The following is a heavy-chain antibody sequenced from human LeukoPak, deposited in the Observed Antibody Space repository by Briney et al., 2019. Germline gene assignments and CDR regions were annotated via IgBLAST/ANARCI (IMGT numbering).Heavy chain of an antibody. V-gene: IGHV3-15*01. J-gene: IGHJ4*02. CDR1: GFTFSNAW. Sequence: PGGSLRLSCAASGFTFSNAWMSWVCQAPGKGLEWVGRIKSKTDGGTTDYAAPVKGRFTISRDDSKNTLYLQMNSLKTEDTAVYYCTTLGGAYYYDSSGYLARGDYWGQGTLVTVSS. D-gene: IGHD3-22*01. CDR2: IKSKTDGGTT. CDR3: TTLGGAYYYDSSGYLARGDY.